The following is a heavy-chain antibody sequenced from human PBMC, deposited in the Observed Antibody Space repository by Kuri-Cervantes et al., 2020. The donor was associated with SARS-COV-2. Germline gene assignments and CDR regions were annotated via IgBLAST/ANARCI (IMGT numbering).Heavy chain of an antibody. CDR2: ISGSGGST. V-gene: IGHV3-23*01. J-gene: IGHJ3*02. D-gene: IGHD1-26*01. Sequence: GESLKISWAASGFTFSCYAMSWVRQAPGKGLEWVSAISGSGGSTYYADSVKGRFTISRDNSKNTLYLQMNSLKTEDTAVYYCTRGRYRTSSDAFDIWGQGTMVTVSS. CDR3: TRGRYRTSSDAFDI. CDR1: GFTFSCYA.